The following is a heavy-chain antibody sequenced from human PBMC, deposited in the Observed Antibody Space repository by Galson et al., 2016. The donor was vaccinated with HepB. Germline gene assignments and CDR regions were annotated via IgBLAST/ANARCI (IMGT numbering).Heavy chain of an antibody. CDR2: IWYDGENK. CDR3: ARERKEDCDGGNCKSVYFDH. D-gene: IGHD2-15*01. CDR1: GFTFSKTA. Sequence: SLRLSCAASGFTFSKTAMHWVRQTPGKGLEWVAVIWYDGENKYYADSGQGRFTVSRDNSENTLYLQMSSLRADDTAGVYCARERKEDCDGGNCKSVYFDHWGQGTLVIVSS. V-gene: IGHV3-33*01. J-gene: IGHJ4*02.